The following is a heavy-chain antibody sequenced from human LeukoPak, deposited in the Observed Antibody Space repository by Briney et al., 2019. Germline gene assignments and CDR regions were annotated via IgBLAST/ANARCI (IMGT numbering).Heavy chain of an antibody. J-gene: IGHJ4*02. V-gene: IGHV4-61*01. CDR1: GGSVTGGTYY. CDR2: FYYSRST. Sequence: PSETLSLTCTVSGGSVTGGTYYWSWIRQPPGKGLEWIGYFYYSRSTNLNPSLNIPVTISVDTSKNQLSLKLSSVTAADTAVYYCARAGYCSGGSCFRVYYFDSWGQGALVTVSS. CDR3: ARAGYCSGGSCFRVYYFDS. D-gene: IGHD2-15*01.